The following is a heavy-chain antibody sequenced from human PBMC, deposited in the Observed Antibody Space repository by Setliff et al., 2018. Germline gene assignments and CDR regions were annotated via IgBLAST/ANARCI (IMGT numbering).Heavy chain of an antibody. V-gene: IGHV4-59*04. J-gene: IGHJ4*02. CDR2: IYYRGDT. CDR1: GASVGSHY. CDR3: ARTGTYRYFDY. D-gene: IGHD1-1*01. Sequence: PSETLSLTCTVSGASVGSHYWSWIRQPPGKGLEWIGRIYYRGDTYYNASLKGRLTISVDTAQNQFSLRLTSVTAADTAVYDCARTGTYRYFDYWGQGALVTVSS.